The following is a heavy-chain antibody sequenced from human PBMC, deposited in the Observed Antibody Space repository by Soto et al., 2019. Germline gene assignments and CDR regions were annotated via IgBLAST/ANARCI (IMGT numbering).Heavy chain of an antibody. CDR3: ARDEEDSSGPSGTRYGMDV. V-gene: IGHV1-69*12. CDR2: NIPIFGTA. CDR1: GGTFSSYA. Sequence: QVQLVQSGAEVKKPGSSVKVSCKASGGTFSSYAISWVRQAPGQGLEWMGGNIPIFGTANYAQKFQGRVTITADESTSTAYMELSSLRSEDTAVYYCARDEEDSSGPSGTRYGMDVWGQGTTVTVSS. D-gene: IGHD3-22*01. J-gene: IGHJ6*02.